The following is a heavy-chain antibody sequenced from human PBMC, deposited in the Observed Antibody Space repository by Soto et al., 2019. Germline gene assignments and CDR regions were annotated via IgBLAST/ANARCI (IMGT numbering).Heavy chain of an antibody. J-gene: IGHJ5*02. CDR2: THRSGNS. D-gene: IGHD3-9*01. V-gene: IGHV4-39*01. Sequence: SETLSLTCTVSGGSINSSRYYWGWIRQAPGKGLEWVANTHRSGNSYYNPSLKSRVTISVDTSKNQFALKLSSVTAADTAVYYCAGHYDILSRGVQLLTPHYPWGQGTLVTVSS. CDR3: AGHYDILSRGVQLLTPHYP. CDR1: GGSINSSRYY.